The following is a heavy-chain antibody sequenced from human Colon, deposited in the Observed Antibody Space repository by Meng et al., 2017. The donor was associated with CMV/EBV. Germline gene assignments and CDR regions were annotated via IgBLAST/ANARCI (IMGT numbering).Heavy chain of an antibody. D-gene: IGHD2-2*02. CDR3: ARGGCIGSNCYRNFYYYGLDV. Sequence: GGSLRLSCAVSGFSLGDYWMNWVRQAPGKRLEWVANIKQDGSDAHYVDSVKGRFIVSRDNGKNSLYLQMSSLTVEDTAVYYCARGGCIGSNCYRNFYYYGLDVWGQGTTVTVSS. J-gene: IGHJ6*02. CDR1: GFSLGDYW. V-gene: IGHV3-7*01. CDR2: IKQDGSDA.